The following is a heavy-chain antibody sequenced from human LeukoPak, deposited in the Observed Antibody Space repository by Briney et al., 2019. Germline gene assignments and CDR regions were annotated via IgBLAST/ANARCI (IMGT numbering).Heavy chain of an antibody. Sequence: GGSLRLSCAASGFTFSSYAMSWVRQAPGKGLEWVSAISGSGGSTYYADSVKGRFTISRDNSKNTLYLQMNSLRAEDTAVYYCAKGLAEYSGYDSAAYWGQGTLVTVSS. CDR1: GFTFSSYA. V-gene: IGHV3-23*01. CDR3: AKGLAEYSGYDSAAY. CDR2: ISGSGGST. J-gene: IGHJ4*02. D-gene: IGHD5-12*01.